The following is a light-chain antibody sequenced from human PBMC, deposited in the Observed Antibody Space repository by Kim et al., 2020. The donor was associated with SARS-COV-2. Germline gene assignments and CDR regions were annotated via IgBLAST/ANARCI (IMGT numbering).Light chain of an antibody. CDR1: DLGDKY. CDR3: QTCDGITAV. CDR2: QDD. V-gene: IGLV3-1*01. Sequence: SYELTQPPSMSVSPGQTASITCSGDDLGDKYTCWYQKKPGQSPLLVIYQDDRRPSGIPVRFSGSSSGNTATLTISGTQAMDEADYYCQTCDGITAVFGGG. J-gene: IGLJ3*02.